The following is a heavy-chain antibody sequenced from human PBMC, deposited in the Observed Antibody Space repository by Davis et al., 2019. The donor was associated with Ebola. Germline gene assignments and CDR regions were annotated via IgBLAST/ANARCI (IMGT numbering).Heavy chain of an antibody. D-gene: IGHD7-27*01. V-gene: IGHV1-46*01. Sequence: ASVKVSCKASGYTFTSYYMHWVRQAPGQGLEWMGIINPSGGSTTYAQKFQVRVTMTRDTSTSTVYMELSSLRSEDTAVYYCARETGDGGGMDVWGKGTTVTVSS. CDR1: GYTFTSYY. J-gene: IGHJ6*04. CDR3: ARETGDGGGMDV. CDR2: INPSGGST.